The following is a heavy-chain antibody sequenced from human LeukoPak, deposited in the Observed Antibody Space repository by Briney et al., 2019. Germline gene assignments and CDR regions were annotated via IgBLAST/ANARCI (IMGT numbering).Heavy chain of an antibody. D-gene: IGHD6-13*01. CDR2: FSRSATDT. V-gene: IGHV3-23*01. Sequence: GGSLRLSCAASGFTFGSYAMSWVRQAPGKGPEWVSTFSRSATDTYYADSVKGRFTIFRGNSKNTLYLQMNSLRAEDTAVYYCAKGSLGSWYYFDYWGQGTLVTVSS. CDR1: GFTFGSYA. J-gene: IGHJ4*02. CDR3: AKGSLGSWYYFDY.